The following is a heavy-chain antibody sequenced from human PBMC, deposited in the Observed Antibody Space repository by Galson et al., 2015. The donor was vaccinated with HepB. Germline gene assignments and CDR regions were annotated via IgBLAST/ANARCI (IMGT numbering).Heavy chain of an antibody. Sequence: SLRLSCAASGFTFSSYGMHWVRQAPGKGLEWVAVIWYDGSNKYYGDSVKGRFTISRDNSKNTLYLQMNSLRVEDTAVYYCARANRYSSGWGAYYLDYWDQGTLVTVSS. CDR3: ARANRYSSGWGAYYLDY. V-gene: IGHV3-33*01. D-gene: IGHD6-19*01. CDR2: IWYDGSNK. J-gene: IGHJ4*02. CDR1: GFTFSSYG.